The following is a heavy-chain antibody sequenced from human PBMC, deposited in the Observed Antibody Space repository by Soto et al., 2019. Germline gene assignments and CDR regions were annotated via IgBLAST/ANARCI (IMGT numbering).Heavy chain of an antibody. CDR2: IDPNSGGS. CDR3: ARDNYGPLGF. Sequence: SVKVSCKPSGYTFTDLYIHWVRQAPGLGLEWMGWIDPNSGGSRKTQKFQGTLTMTRDTSTSTVYMALSSLRSDDTAVYYCARDNYGPLGFWGQGTLVTVS. D-gene: IGHD3-10*01. J-gene: IGHJ4*02. CDR1: GYTFTDLY. V-gene: IGHV1-2*02.